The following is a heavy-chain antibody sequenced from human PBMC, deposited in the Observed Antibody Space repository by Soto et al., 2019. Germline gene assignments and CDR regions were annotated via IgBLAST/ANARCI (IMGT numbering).Heavy chain of an antibody. V-gene: IGHV5-51*01. J-gene: IGHJ4*02. CDR1: GYKFTSSW. Sequence: PGESLKISCRTSGYKFTSSWIAWVRQMPGKGLEWIGMINPGDSETRHSPSFEGQVTISADKSITTAYLHWSSLKDSDTATYYCARHGAWEPLDYWGQGTPVTV. D-gene: IGHD1-26*01. CDR2: INPGDSET. CDR3: ARHGAWEPLDY.